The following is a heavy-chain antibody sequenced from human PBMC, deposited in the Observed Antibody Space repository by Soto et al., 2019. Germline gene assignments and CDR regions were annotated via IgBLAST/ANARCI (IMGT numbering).Heavy chain of an antibody. J-gene: IGHJ4*02. CDR3: AKPDRYSSSNFDY. CDR1: GFTFSSYA. V-gene: IGHV3-23*01. D-gene: IGHD6-6*01. Sequence: HPGGSLRLSCAASGFTFSSYAMSWVRQAPGKGLEWVSAISGSGGSTYYADSVKGRFTISRDNSKNTLYLQMNSLRAEDTAVYYCAKPDRYSSSNFDYWGQGTLVTVSS. CDR2: ISGSGGST.